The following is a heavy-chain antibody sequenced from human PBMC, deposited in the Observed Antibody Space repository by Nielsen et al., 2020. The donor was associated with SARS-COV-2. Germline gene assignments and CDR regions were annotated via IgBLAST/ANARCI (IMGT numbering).Heavy chain of an antibody. J-gene: IGHJ5*02. CDR2: IYYSGST. CDR3: ARDHLSGYDSRGNWYDP. Sequence: SETLSLTCAVSGGSFSSYYWSWIRQPPGKGLEWIGYIYYSGSTNYNPSLKSRVTISVDTSKNQFSLKLSSVTAADTAVYYCARDHLSGYDSRGNWYDPWGQGTLVTVSS. D-gene: IGHD5-12*01. CDR1: GGSFSSYY. V-gene: IGHV4-59*01.